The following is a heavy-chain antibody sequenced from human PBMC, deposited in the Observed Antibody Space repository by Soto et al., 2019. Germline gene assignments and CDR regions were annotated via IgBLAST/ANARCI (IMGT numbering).Heavy chain of an antibody. CDR2: IYYSGST. J-gene: IGHJ5*02. D-gene: IGHD3-22*01. Sequence: QVQLQESGPGLVKPSETLSLTCTVSGGSVSSGSYYWSWIRQPPGKGLEWIGYIYYSGSTNYNPSLKSRVTISVDTSQNQFSLKLSSVTAADTAVYYCARVYYYDLNWFDPWGQGTLVTVSS. CDR1: GGSVSSGSYY. V-gene: IGHV4-61*01. CDR3: ARVYYYDLNWFDP.